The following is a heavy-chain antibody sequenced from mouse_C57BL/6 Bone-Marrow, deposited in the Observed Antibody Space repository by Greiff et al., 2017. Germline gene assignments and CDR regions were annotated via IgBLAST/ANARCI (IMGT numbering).Heavy chain of an antibody. J-gene: IGHJ3*01. D-gene: IGHD2-5*01. V-gene: IGHV1-50*01. Sequence: QVQLQQPGAELVKPGASVKLSCKASGYTFTSYWMQWVKQRPGQGLERIGEIDPSDSYTNYNQKFKGKATLTVDTSSSTAYMQLSSLTSEDSAVYYCAREGASYYSNLAYWGQGTLVTVSA. CDR2: IDPSDSYT. CDR3: AREGASYYSNLAY. CDR1: GYTFTSYW.